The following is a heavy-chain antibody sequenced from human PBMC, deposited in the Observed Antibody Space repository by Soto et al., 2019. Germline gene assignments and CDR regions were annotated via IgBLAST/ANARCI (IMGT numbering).Heavy chain of an antibody. Sequence: QPGGSLRLSCTASGFTFSSYWMTWVRQAPGKGLEWVANIKEDGSEKYFVDSVGGRFTISRDNAKNTLYLQMNSLRAEDTAMYYCARDLTFWGQGTLVTVS. CDR2: IKEDGSEK. J-gene: IGHJ4*02. V-gene: IGHV3-7*04. CDR3: ARDLTF. CDR1: GFTFSSYW.